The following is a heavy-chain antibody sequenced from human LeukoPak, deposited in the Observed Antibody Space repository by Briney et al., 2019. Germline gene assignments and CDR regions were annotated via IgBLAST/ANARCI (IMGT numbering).Heavy chain of an antibody. J-gene: IGHJ4*02. D-gene: IGHD6-19*01. CDR2: ISYDGSNK. CDR1: GFTFSGYG. V-gene: IGHV3-30*03. Sequence: PGGSLRLSCAASGFTFSGYGIHWVRQAPGKGLEWVAVISYDGSNKYYADSVKGRFTISRDNSKNTLYLQMNSLRAEDTAVYYCARVSSGWYYFDYWGQGTLVTVSS. CDR3: ARVSSGWYYFDY.